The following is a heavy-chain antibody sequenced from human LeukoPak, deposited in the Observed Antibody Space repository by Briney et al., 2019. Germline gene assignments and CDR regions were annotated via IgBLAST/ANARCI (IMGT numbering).Heavy chain of an antibody. CDR3: ARAHVVVLGGALGGMDV. CDR2: FIPIFGSA. J-gene: IGHJ6*02. D-gene: IGHD3-10*01. CDR1: GGTFSSFA. V-gene: IGHV1-69*01. Sequence: SVKVSCKASGGTFSSFAISWVRQAPGQGLEWMGGFIPIFGSAKYAQKFQGRVTITADESTSTAYMELSSLRSDDTAVYYCARAHVVVLGGALGGMDVWGQGTTVTVSS.